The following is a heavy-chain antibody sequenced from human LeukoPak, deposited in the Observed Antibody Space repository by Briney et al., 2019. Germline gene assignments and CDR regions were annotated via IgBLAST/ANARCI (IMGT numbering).Heavy chain of an antibody. CDR2: ISTYNGNT. J-gene: IGHJ4*02. CDR1: GYTFTNYG. CDR3: ARDGAVYYDTGGYSYFDN. Sequence: ASVKVSCKASGYTFTNYGISWVRQAPGQGLEWMGWISTYNGNTDYSQKLQGRVTMTTDTSTTTAYMELRSLRSEDTAVYYCARDGAVYYDTGGYSYFDNWGQGTLVTVSS. D-gene: IGHD3-22*01. V-gene: IGHV1-18*01.